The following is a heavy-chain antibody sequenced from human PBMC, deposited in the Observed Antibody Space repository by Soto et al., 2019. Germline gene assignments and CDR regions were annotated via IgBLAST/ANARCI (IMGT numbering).Heavy chain of an antibody. CDR1: GTSISSYY. J-gene: IGHJ4*02. Sequence: SETLSLTCTVSGTSISSYYWSWIRQPPGKGLERIANIHYSGTTNYNPSLASRVTLSVDTSKNQFSLKMTSVTAADRAMYFCARYNSYAIDYWGRGTLVTVSS. CDR3: ARYNSYAIDY. D-gene: IGHD2-8*01. CDR2: IHYSGTT. V-gene: IGHV4-59*01.